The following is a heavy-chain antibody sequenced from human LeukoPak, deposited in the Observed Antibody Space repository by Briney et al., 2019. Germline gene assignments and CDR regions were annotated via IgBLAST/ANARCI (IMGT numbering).Heavy chain of an antibody. Sequence: ASVKVSCKASDYTFTSYGISWVRQAPGQGLEWMGGIIPIFGTANYAQKFQGRVTITTDESTSTAYMELSSLRSEDTAVYYCASNPPRSTRYGSGSYLYYFDYWGQGTLVTVSS. D-gene: IGHD3-10*01. CDR1: DYTFTSYG. J-gene: IGHJ4*02. CDR2: IIPIFGTA. V-gene: IGHV1-69*05. CDR3: ASNPPRSTRYGSGSYLYYFDY.